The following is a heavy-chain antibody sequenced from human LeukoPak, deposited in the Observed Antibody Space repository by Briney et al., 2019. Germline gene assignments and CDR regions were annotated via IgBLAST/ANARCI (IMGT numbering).Heavy chain of an antibody. CDR3: ARPAIVGSTDYWYFDL. D-gene: IGHD1-26*01. V-gene: IGHV1-2*02. CDR2: INPNGGGT. CDR1: GYTFTDYY. Sequence: ASVKVSCKASGYTFTDYYMHWVRQAPGQGLEWMGWINPNGGGTNSAQKFQGRFTMTRDTSISTAYMELSSLRSDDTAVYYCARPAIVGSTDYWYFDLWGRSTLVTVSS. J-gene: IGHJ2*01.